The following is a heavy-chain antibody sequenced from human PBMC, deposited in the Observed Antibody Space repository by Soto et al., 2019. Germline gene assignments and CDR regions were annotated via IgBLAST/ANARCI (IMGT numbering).Heavy chain of an antibody. J-gene: IGHJ6*02. V-gene: IGHV1-46*01. D-gene: IGHD1-26*01. CDR2: INPSGGST. CDR1: GYTFTSYY. Sequence: GASVKVSCKASGYTFTSYYMHWVRQAPGQGLEWMGIINPSGGSTSYAQKFQGRVTMTRDTSTSTVYMELSSLRSEDTAVYYCARISDVVGRADVTRYYYYGMDVWGQGTTVTVSS. CDR3: ARISDVVGRADVTRYYYYGMDV.